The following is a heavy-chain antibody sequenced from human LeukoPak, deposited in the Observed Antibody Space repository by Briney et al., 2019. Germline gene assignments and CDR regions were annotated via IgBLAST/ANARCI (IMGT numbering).Heavy chain of an antibody. J-gene: IGHJ4*02. CDR3: AKAYSSSWGYYFDY. CDR1: GFTFDDYA. CDR2: ISWNSGSI. V-gene: IGHV3-9*01. Sequence: GGSLRLSCAASGFTFDDYAMHWVRRAPGKGLEWVSGISWNSGSIGYADSVKGRFTISRDIAKNSLYLQMNSLRAGDTALYYCAKAYSSSWGYYFDYWGQGTLVTVSS. D-gene: IGHD6-13*01.